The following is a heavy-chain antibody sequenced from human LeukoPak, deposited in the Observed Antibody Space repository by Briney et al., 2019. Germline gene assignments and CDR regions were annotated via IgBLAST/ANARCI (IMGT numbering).Heavy chain of an antibody. CDR1: GFTFSSYA. J-gene: IGHJ4*02. Sequence: GGSLRLSCAASGFTFSSYAMSWVRQAPGKGLAWVSTVSGGSGSTYCADSVKGRFTISRDNSKNTLYLQMNSLRDEDTAVYYCAKHRFESGGYHSTDWGQGTLVTVSS. CDR2: VSGGSGST. D-gene: IGHD3-22*01. V-gene: IGHV3-23*01. CDR3: AKHRFESGGYHSTD.